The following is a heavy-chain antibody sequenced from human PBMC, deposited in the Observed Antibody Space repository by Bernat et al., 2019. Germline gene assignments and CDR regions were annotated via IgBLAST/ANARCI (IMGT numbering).Heavy chain of an antibody. J-gene: IGHJ4*02. Sequence: EVQLVESGGGLVQPGGSLRLSCAASGFSFSNYWMMWVRQAPGKGLEWVAHIKYDGSDKYHVDSVKGRFTISKDNAKNSLYLQMNSLRAEDTAVYYCASTYHSDGGWYGGGRNYWGQGTLVTVSS. V-gene: IGHV3-7*03. CDR2: IKYDGSDK. CDR3: ASTYHSDGGWYGGGRNY. D-gene: IGHD6-19*01. CDR1: GFSFSNYW.